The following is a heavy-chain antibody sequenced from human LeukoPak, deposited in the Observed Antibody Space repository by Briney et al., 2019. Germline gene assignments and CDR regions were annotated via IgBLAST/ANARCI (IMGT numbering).Heavy chain of an antibody. D-gene: IGHD2-2*01. CDR3: ATDSICSSTSCYYYYYYGMDV. CDR2: INPSGGST. Sequence: ASVKVSCKASGYTFTSYYMHWVRQAPGQGLEWMGIINPSGGSTSYAQKFQGRVTMTRDTSTSTVYMELSSLRSEDTAVYYCATDSICSSTSCYYYYYYGMDVWGQGTTVTVSS. J-gene: IGHJ6*02. CDR1: GYTFTSYY. V-gene: IGHV1-46*01.